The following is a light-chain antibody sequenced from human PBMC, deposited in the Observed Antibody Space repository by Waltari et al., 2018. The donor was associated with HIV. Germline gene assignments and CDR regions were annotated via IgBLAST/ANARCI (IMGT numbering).Light chain of an antibody. Sequence: QSVLAQPPSVSGAPGQRVTISCTGSSSTIGADYHVYSYQHLPGTAPKLLIYGNSNRPSGVPNRFSGSKSDTSASLAITGLQAEDEADYYCQSYDRSLSAWVFGGGTRLNVL. CDR1: SSTIGADYH. CDR2: GNS. J-gene: IGLJ3*02. V-gene: IGLV1-40*01. CDR3: QSYDRSLSAWV.